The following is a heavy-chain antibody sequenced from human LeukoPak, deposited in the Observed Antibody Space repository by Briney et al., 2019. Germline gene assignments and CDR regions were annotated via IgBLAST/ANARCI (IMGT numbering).Heavy chain of an antibody. Sequence: GGSLTLSWAASGFTIRTISMKWVSQAPGNVLEWVSSSDINSGSMYYSDSVKGRFTISRDNTKNSLYLQMNSLRAEDTAVYYCGRYGVVGATPDYWGQGTLVTVSP. CDR1: GFTIRTIS. CDR2: SDINSGSM. CDR3: GRYGVVGATPDY. V-gene: IGHV3-21*01. J-gene: IGHJ4*02. D-gene: IGHD1-26*01.